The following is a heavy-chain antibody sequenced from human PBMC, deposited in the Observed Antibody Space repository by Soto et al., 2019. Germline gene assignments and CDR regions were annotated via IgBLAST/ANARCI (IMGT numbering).Heavy chain of an antibody. Sequence: SETLSLTCTVSGGSISSYYWSWIRQPPGKGLEWIGYIYYSGSTNYNPSLKSRVTISVDTSKNQFSLKLSSVTAADTAVYYCARDKGGWNGGAFDIWGQGTMVTVSS. CDR3: ARDKGGWNGGAFDI. V-gene: IGHV4-59*01. D-gene: IGHD1-1*01. J-gene: IGHJ3*02. CDR1: GGSISSYY. CDR2: IYYSGST.